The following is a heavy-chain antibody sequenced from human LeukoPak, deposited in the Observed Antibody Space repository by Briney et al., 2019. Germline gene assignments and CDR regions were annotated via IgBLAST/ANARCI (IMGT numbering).Heavy chain of an antibody. CDR1: GFTFSSYA. D-gene: IGHD1-26*01. V-gene: IGHV3-64*01. CDR2: ISSNGGST. Sequence: GGSLRLSCAASGFTFSSYAMHWVRKAPGKVLEYVSAISSNGGSTYYANSVKGRFTISRDHSKNTLYLQMGSLRAEDMAVYYCARAGATLRPFDYWGQGTLVTVAS. CDR3: ARAGATLRPFDY. J-gene: IGHJ4*02.